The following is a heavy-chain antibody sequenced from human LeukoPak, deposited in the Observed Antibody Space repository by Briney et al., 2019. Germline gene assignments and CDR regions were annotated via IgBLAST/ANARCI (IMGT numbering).Heavy chain of an antibody. J-gene: IGHJ3*02. CDR2: IFHSGST. D-gene: IGHD3-22*01. CDR3: ARAKYYDSIGYSRGAFDI. V-gene: IGHV4-38-2*02. CDR1: GYSISSGFY. Sequence: KPSETLSLTCSVSGYSISSGFYWGWIRQPPGKGLEWIGSIFHSGSTYYNSSVKSRVTISVDTSKNQFSLKLSSVTAADTAVYYCARAKYYDSIGYSRGAFDIWGQGTMVTVSS.